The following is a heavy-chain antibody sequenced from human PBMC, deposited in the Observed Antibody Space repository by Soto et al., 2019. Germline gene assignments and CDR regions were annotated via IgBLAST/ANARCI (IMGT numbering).Heavy chain of an antibody. CDR3: AHRDYYGSGSIN. D-gene: IGHD3-10*01. CDR2: IYWDDDK. Sequence: QITLKESGPTLVKPTQTLTLTCTFSGFSLSTSGVGVGWIRQPPGKALEWLALIYWDDDKRYSPSLKSRLTITKDTTKNQVVLTMTNMDPVDTAAYYCAHRDYYGSGSINWGQGTMVTVSS. J-gene: IGHJ3*01. V-gene: IGHV2-5*02. CDR1: GFSLSTSGVG.